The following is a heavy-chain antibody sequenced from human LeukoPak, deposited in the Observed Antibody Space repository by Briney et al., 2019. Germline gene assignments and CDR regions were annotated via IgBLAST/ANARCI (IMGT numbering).Heavy chain of an antibody. CDR3: ARGVAVAGGGYYFDY. J-gene: IGHJ4*02. CDR2: IYTSGST. Sequence: PSETLSLTCTVSGVSISSYYWSWIRQPAGKGLEWIGRIYTSGSTNYNPSLKSRVTMSVDTSKNQFSLKLSSVTAADTAVYYCARGVAVAGGGYYFDYWGQGTLVTVSS. V-gene: IGHV4-4*07. CDR1: GVSISSYY. D-gene: IGHD6-19*01.